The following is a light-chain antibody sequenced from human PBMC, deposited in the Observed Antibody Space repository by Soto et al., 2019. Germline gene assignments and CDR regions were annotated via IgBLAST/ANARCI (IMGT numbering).Light chain of an antibody. CDR1: SSDVGGYNY. CDR2: EVS. Sequence: ALTQPPSASGSPGQSVTISCTATSSDVGGYNYVSWYQQHPGKAPKLSIYEVSKRPSGVPDRFSGSKSGNTASLTVSGLQAEDEADYYCSSYAGSNNFVFGTGTKVTV. CDR3: SSYAGSNNFV. V-gene: IGLV2-8*01. J-gene: IGLJ1*01.